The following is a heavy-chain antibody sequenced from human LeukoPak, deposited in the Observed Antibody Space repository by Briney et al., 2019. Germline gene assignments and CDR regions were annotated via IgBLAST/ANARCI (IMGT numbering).Heavy chain of an antibody. J-gene: IGHJ3*02. Sequence: SETLSLTCTVSGGSTSSYYWSWIRQPPGKGLEWIGRVFTSGIISGNTNYNPSLKSRVTMSVDTSKNQFSLKLTSVNAADTAVYYCARDRYYYDSSSYYSAFETWGQGTMVTVSS. CDR1: GGSTSSYY. D-gene: IGHD3-22*01. V-gene: IGHV4-4*07. CDR3: ARDRYYYDSSSYYSAFET. CDR2: VFTSGIISGNT.